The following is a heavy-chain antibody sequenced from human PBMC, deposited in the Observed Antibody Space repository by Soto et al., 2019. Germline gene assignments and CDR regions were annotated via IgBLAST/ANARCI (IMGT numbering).Heavy chain of an antibody. Sequence: PSETLSLTCTVSGGSISSSSYYWGWIRQPPGKGLEWIGSIYYSGSTYYNPSLKSRVTISVDTSKNQFSLKLSSVTAADTAVYYCARQKCSSTSCYTWGPYYFDYWGQGTLVTVSS. CDR3: ARQKCSSTSCYTWGPYYFDY. D-gene: IGHD2-2*02. J-gene: IGHJ4*02. CDR2: IYYSGST. V-gene: IGHV4-39*01. CDR1: GGSISSSSYY.